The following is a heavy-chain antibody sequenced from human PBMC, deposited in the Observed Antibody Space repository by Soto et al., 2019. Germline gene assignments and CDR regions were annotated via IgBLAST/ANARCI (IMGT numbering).Heavy chain of an antibody. CDR2: IIPIFGTA. D-gene: IGHD3-10*01. J-gene: IGHJ4*02. CDR3: ARDRRPHRITMDRGVIRESPHEYYFDY. CDR1: GGTFSSYA. V-gene: IGHV1-69*01. Sequence: QVQLVQSGAEVKKPGSSVKVSCKASGGTFSSYAISWVRQAPGQGLEWMGGIIPIFGTANYAQKFQGRVTITADESTSTAYMELSSLRSEDTAVYYCARDRRPHRITMDRGVIRESPHEYYFDYWGQGTLVTVSS.